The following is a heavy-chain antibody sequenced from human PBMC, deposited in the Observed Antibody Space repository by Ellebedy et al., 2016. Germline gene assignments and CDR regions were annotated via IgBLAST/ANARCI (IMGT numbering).Heavy chain of an antibody. CDR1: GGSFSGYY. CDR3: ARRGKNTVTTHWFDP. Sequence: SETLSLTCAVYGGSFSGYYWSWIRQPPGKGLEWIGEINHSGSTNYNPSLKSRVTLSVDTSKNQFSLKLSSVTAADTAVYYCARRGKNTVTTHWFDPWGQGTLVTVSS. J-gene: IGHJ5*02. V-gene: IGHV4-34*01. D-gene: IGHD4-11*01. CDR2: INHSGST.